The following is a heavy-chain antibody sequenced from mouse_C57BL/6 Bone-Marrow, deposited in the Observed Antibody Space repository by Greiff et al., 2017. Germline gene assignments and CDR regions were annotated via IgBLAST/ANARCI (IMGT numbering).Heavy chain of an antibody. V-gene: IGHV1-76*01. J-gene: IGHJ4*01. Sequence: VQLQQSGAELVRPGASVKLSCTASGYTFTDYYINWVKQRPGQGLEWIARIYPGSGNTYYNEKFKGKATLTAAKSSSTAYMQLSSLTSEDSAVYFCARRITTVVATNAMDYWGQGTSVTVSS. CDR2: IYPGSGNT. D-gene: IGHD1-1*01. CDR3: ARRITTVVATNAMDY. CDR1: GYTFTDYY.